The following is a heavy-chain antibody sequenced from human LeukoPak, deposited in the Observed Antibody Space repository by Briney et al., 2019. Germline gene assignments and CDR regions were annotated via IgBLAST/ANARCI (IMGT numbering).Heavy chain of an antibody. V-gene: IGHV3-30*18. Sequence: GRSLRLSCAASGFIFSTSDMHWVRQAPGKGLEWVADISYDGSKKYYAESVKGRFTISRDNSKNTLYLQVNRLRAEDTAVYYCAKDWAGNGGFDYWGQGTLVTVSS. CDR2: ISYDGSKK. CDR1: GFIFSTSD. J-gene: IGHJ4*02. CDR3: AKDWAGNGGFDY. D-gene: IGHD4-23*01.